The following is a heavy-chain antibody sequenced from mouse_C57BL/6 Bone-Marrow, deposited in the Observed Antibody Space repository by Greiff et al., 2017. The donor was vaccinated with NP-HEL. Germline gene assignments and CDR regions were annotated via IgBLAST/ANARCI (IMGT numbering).Heavy chain of an antibody. J-gene: IGHJ3*01. V-gene: IGHV5-16*01. CDR2: INYDGSST. Sequence: DVHLVESEGGLVQPGSSMKLSCTASGFTFSDYYMAWVRQVPEKGLEWVANINYDGSSTYYLDSLKSRFIISRDNAKNILYLQMSSLKSEDTATYYCARVEYGSFAYWGQGTLVTVSA. CDR3: ARVEYGSFAY. D-gene: IGHD1-1*01. CDR1: GFTFSDYY.